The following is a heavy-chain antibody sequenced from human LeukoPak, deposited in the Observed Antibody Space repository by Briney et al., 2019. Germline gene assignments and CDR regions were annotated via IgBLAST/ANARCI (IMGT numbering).Heavy chain of an antibody. J-gene: IGHJ4*02. D-gene: IGHD6-13*01. CDR3: ARGGWGSSSWWFDY. Sequence: SETLSLTCTVSGGSISSYYWSWIRQPPGKGLEWIGYIYYSGSTNYNPSLKSRVTISVDTSKNQFSLKLSSVTAADTAVYYCARGGWGSSSWWFDYWGQGTLVTVSS. V-gene: IGHV4-59*01. CDR1: GGSISSYY. CDR2: IYYSGST.